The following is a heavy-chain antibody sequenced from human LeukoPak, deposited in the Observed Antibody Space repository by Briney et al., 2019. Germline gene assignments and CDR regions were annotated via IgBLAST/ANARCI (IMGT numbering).Heavy chain of an antibody. D-gene: IGHD3-10*01. V-gene: IGHV4-34*01. Sequence: SETLSLTCAVYGGSFSGYYWSWIRQPPGKGLEWIGEINHSGSTNYNPSLKSRVTISVDKSKNQFSLKLSSVTAADTAVYYCASRLLWFGTDYWGQGTLVTVSS. CDR2: INHSGST. CDR3: ASRLLWFGTDY. CDR1: GGSFSGYY. J-gene: IGHJ4*02.